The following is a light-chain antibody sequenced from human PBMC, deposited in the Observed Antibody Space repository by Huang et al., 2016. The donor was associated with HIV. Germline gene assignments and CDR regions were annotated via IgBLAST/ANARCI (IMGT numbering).Light chain of an antibody. CDR3: QQYNNWPKVFT. CDR1: QSVSSN. CDR2: GAS. V-gene: IGKV3-15*01. Sequence: EIVMTQSPATLSVSPGERATLSCRASQSVSSNLAWYQQNPGQAPRLLIDGASTRATGIPARVSGSGSGTEFTLTISSLQSEDFAVYYCQQYNNWPKVFTFGPGTKVDIK. J-gene: IGKJ3*01.